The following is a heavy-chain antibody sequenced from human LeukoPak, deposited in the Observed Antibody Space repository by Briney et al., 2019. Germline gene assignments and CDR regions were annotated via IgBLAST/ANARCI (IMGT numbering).Heavy chain of an antibody. CDR2: IIPIFGTA. CDR1: GGTFSSYA. V-gene: IGHV1-69*05. D-gene: IGHD3-9*01. Sequence: VKVSCKASGGTFSSYAISWVRQAPGQGLEWMGGIIPIFGTANYAQKFQGRVTITTDESTSTAYMELNSLRSEDTAVYYCARVQDDRYFDWLLSTSPTKYYYYYMDVWGKGTTVTVSS. CDR3: ARVQDDRYFDWLLSTSPTKYYYYYMDV. J-gene: IGHJ6*03.